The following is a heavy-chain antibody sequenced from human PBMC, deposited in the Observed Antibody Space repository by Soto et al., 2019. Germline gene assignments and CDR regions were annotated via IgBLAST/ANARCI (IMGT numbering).Heavy chain of an antibody. Sequence: VGSLRLSCAASGFTFSSYSMNWVRQAPGKGLEWVSSISSSSSYIYYADSVKGRFTISRDNAKNSLYLQMNSLRAEDTAVYYCARGGGNDAFDIWGQGTMVTVSS. CDR2: ISSSSSYI. CDR3: ARGGGNDAFDI. CDR1: GFTFSSYS. J-gene: IGHJ3*02. D-gene: IGHD2-15*01. V-gene: IGHV3-21*01.